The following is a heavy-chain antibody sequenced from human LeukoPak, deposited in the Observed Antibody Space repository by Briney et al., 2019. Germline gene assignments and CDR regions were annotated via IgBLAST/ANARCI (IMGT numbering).Heavy chain of an antibody. Sequence: GGSLRLSCAAPGFTFSVYAMHWGRRAPGKGLKWVSLSIGVGGSTYYAVSVKGRFTISRDNSKNSLYLQMNSLRTEDTALYYSANSQASRYSSGWGGLYYYYYGMDVWGQGTTVTVSS. CDR2: SIGVGGST. J-gene: IGHJ6*02. CDR1: GFTFSVYA. D-gene: IGHD6-19*01. V-gene: IGHV3-43*02. CDR3: ANSQASRYSSGWGGLYYYYYGMDV.